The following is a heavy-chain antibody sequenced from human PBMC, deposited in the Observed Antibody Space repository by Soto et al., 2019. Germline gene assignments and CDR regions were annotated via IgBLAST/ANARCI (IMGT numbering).Heavy chain of an antibody. V-gene: IGHV1-3*01. CDR1: GYPFTNYG. Sequence: ASVKVSCKASGYPFTNYGIHWVRQAPGQGLEWMGWINAGEGKTRYAQKFQGRVTITRDPSASTAYMEMSSLKSEDTAVYYCASFLRGLTIFGVANPGYYWGQGTQVTVSS. D-gene: IGHD3-3*01. J-gene: IGHJ4*02. CDR2: INAGEGKT. CDR3: ASFLRGLTIFGVANPGYY.